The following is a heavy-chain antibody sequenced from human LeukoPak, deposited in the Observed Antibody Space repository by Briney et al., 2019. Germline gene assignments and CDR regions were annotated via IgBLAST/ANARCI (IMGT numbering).Heavy chain of an antibody. V-gene: IGHV1-8*01. CDR3: ARGRDPDDAFDI. Sequence: SVKVSCKASGYTFTSYDINWVRQATGQGLEWMGWMNPNSGNTGYAQKFQGRVTMTRNTSISTAYMELSSLRSEDTAVYYCARGRDPDDAFDIWGQGTMVTVSS. CDR2: MNPNSGNT. J-gene: IGHJ3*02. CDR1: GYTFTSYD. D-gene: IGHD5-24*01.